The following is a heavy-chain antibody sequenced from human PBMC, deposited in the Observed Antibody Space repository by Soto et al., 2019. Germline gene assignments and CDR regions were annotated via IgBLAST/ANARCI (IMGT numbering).Heavy chain of an antibody. D-gene: IGHD2-8*02. J-gene: IGHJ4*02. CDR2: INHTGST. CDR3: ARDKITGLFDY. V-gene: IGHV4-34*01. CDR1: GGAFSDYS. Sequence: PSDPLSLTFAVYGGAFSDYSWTWIRQPPGTGLEWIGEINHTGSTNYNPSLKSRVTISVDTSKNQFSLKLTSVTAADTAVYYCARDKITGLFDYWGQGTLVTVS.